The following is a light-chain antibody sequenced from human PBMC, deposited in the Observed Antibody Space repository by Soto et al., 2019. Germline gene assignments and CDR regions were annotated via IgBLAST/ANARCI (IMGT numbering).Light chain of an antibody. CDR1: QDIDSR. CDR2: TTS. Sequence: DIQMIQSPSSVSASVGDRVTITCRASQDIDSRLAWYQQKPGTAPKLLIYTTSRLQSGVPSRFSGSGSGTDFTLTISSLQPEDFATYYCHQAKSSAWTFGQGTKVEIK. V-gene: IGKV1-12*01. J-gene: IGKJ1*01. CDR3: HQAKSSAWT.